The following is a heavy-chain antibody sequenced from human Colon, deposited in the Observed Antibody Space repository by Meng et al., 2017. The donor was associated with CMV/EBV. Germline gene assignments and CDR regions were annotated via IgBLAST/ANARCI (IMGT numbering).Heavy chain of an antibody. CDR3: AREGYVRGFEN. J-gene: IGHJ1*01. CDR1: GFPVSANY. D-gene: IGHD1-1*01. CDR2: IYIGGTTT. Sequence: GGSLRLSCAVSGFPVSANYMAWFRQAPGKGLEWVSIIYIGGTTTLYADSVRGRFSISTDNSKNTLYLQMSSLRDEDTAVYYCAREGYVRGFENWGQGTLVTVSS. V-gene: IGHV3-53*01.